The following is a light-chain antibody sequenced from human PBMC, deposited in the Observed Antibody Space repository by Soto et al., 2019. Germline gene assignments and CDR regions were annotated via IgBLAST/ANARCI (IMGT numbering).Light chain of an antibody. V-gene: IGKV1-5*03. CDR2: TAS. J-gene: IGKJ4*01. CDR1: QSISSW. CDR3: QQYNSYPLT. Sequence: DIQMTQSPSTLSASVGDRVTITCRASQSISSWWAWYQQKPGKAPKFLMYTASTLESGVPSRFSGSGAGTEFSLTSSSLQPDDFGTYYCQQYNSYPLTFGGRTKVDIK.